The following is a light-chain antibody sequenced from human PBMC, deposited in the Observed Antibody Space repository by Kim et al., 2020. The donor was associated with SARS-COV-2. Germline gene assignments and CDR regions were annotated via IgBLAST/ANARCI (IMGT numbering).Light chain of an antibody. CDR2: EDN. CDR1: SGSIASNY. J-gene: IGLJ3*02. Sequence: GKTVTIPCTRSSGSIASNYVQWYQQRPGSSPTTLIYEDNQRPSGVPDRFSGSIDSSSNSGSLTISGLKIEDEADYYCQSHDASYQVFGGGTQLTVL. CDR3: QSHDASYQV. V-gene: IGLV6-57*01.